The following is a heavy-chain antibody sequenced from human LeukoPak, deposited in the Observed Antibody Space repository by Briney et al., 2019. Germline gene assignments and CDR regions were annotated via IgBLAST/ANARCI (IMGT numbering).Heavy chain of an antibody. CDR1: GGSISSYY. CDR3: ARGLGGNYYDSSGFDY. CDR2: IYYSGST. V-gene: IGHV4-59*01. Sequence: SEALSLTYTVSGGSISSYYWSWIRQPPGKGLEWIGYIYYSGSTNYNPSLKSRVTISVDTSKNQFSLKLSSVTAADTAVYYCARGLGGNYYDSSGFDYWGQGTLVTVSS. D-gene: IGHD3-22*01. J-gene: IGHJ4*02.